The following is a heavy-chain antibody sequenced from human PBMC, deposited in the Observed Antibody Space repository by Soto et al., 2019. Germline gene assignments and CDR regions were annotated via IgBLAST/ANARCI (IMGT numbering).Heavy chain of an antibody. D-gene: IGHD2-8*02. CDR1: XXXXXXXY. CDR3: ARDKITGLFDY. Sequence: SETLSLTXXXXXXXXXXXYWTWIRQPPGTGMEWIGEINHSGSTNYNPSLKSRVTISVDTSNNQFSLKLTSVTAADTAVYYCARDKITGLFDYWGQGTLVT. V-gene: IGHV4-34*01. CDR2: INHSGST. J-gene: IGHJ4*02.